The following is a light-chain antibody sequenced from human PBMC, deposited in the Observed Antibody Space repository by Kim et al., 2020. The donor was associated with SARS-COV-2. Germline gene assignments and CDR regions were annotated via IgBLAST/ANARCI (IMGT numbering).Light chain of an antibody. Sequence: QSALTQPRSVSGSPGQSVTISCTGTSSDVGGYNYVSWYQQHPGKAPKLMIYDVSQRPSGVPDRFSGSKSGNTASLTVSGLQPEDEADYFCCSYAGIYTRVFGGGTQLTVL. CDR1: SSDVGGYNY. CDR2: DVS. V-gene: IGLV2-11*01. CDR3: CSYAGIYTRV. J-gene: IGLJ2*01.